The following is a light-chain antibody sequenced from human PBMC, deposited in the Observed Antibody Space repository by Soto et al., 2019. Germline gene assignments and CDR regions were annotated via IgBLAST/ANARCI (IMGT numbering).Light chain of an antibody. CDR3: QQANSFPQN. CDR2: AAS. CDR1: QGISSW. V-gene: IGKV1-12*01. Sequence: DIHVTHSPCLQSTSLVKRVNFSYXASQGISSWLAWYQQKPGKAPKLLIYAASSLQSGVPSRFSGSGSGTDFTLTISSLQPEDFATYYCQQANSFPQNFGGGTKVDIK. J-gene: IGKJ4*01.